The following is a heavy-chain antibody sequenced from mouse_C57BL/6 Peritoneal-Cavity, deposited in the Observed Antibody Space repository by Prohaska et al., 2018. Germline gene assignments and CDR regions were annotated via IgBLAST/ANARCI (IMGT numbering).Heavy chain of an antibody. V-gene: IGHV4-1*01. D-gene: IGHD4-1*01. CDR2: INPDSSTI. CDR3: ARQLGEDAMDY. CDR1: GIDFSRYW. Sequence: EVKLLQSGGGLVQPGGSLKLTCAASGIDFSRYWMSWVRRAPGKGLEWIGEINPDSSTINSASSLNDKFIIARDNAKNTRYLQMSKVRSEDTALYYCARQLGEDAMDYWGQGTSVTVSS. J-gene: IGHJ4*01.